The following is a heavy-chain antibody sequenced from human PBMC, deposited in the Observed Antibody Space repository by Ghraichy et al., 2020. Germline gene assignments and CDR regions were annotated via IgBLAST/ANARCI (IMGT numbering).Heavy chain of an antibody. CDR3: ARGRSSPRGSCYFCWFDP. CDR2: ISYDGSNK. J-gene: IGHJ5*02. V-gene: IGHV3-30-3*01. CDR1: GFTFSSYA. D-gene: IGHD2-15*01. Sequence: GGSLRLSCAASGFTFSSYAMHWVRQAPGKGLEWVAVISYDGSNKYYADSVKGRFTISRDNSKNTLYLQMNSLRAEDTAVYYCARGRSSPRGSCYFCWFDPWGQGTLVTVSS.